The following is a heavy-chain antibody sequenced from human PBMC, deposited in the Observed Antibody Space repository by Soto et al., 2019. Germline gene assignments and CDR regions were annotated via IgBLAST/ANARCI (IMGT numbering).Heavy chain of an antibody. CDR2: MTANAGSR. V-gene: IGHV3-23*01. J-gene: IGHJ6*02. D-gene: IGHD6-19*01. Sequence: EVQLLESGGGLVQPGGSLRLSCAASGFTFSNYGMIWVRQAPGKGLEWVSAMTANAGSRYYADPVRGRFIISRDNSRNTLYLQMNSLRAEDTAVYYCAKDQFSSGWYNDYYYGMDVWGQGTTVTVSS. CDR1: GFTFSNYG. CDR3: AKDQFSSGWYNDYYYGMDV.